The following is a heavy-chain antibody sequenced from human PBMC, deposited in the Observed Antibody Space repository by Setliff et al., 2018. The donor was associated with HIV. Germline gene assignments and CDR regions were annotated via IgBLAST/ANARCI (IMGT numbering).Heavy chain of an antibody. D-gene: IGHD3-3*01. V-gene: IGHV3-21*01. J-gene: IGHJ6*02. CDR1: GFTFRNYK. Sequence: GGSLRLSCAASGFTFRNYKFNWVRQAPGRGLEWVSSISIGSGGAIGYADSVQGRFTISRDNSKNSLYLQMNGLRVEDTGVYYCARDNLYYNLYDGSPVYGMDVWGQGTTVTVSS. CDR3: ARDNLYYNLYDGSPVYGMDV. CDR2: ISIGSGGAI.